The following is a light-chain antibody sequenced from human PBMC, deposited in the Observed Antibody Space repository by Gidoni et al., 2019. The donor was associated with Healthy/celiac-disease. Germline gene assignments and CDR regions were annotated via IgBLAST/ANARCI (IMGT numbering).Light chain of an antibody. J-gene: IGKJ5*01. CDR3: QQYNNWPPIT. CDR1: QSVSSN. Sequence: EKVMTQSPAILSVSPGERATLSCRASQSVSSNLAWYQQKPGQAPRLLIYSASTRATGTPARFSSSGSGTEFTLTISSLQSEDFAVYYCQQYNNWPPITFGQGTRLEIK. CDR2: SAS. V-gene: IGKV3-15*01.